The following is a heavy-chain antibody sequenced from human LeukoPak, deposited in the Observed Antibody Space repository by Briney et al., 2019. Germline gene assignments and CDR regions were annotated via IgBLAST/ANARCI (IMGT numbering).Heavy chain of an antibody. CDR2: ISSSSSYT. D-gene: IGHD2-2*01. CDR3: ARDTTHCSSTSCRYYYYYGMDV. J-gene: IGHJ6*02. CDR1: GFTFSDYY. Sequence: PGGSLRLSCAASGFTFSDYYMSRIRQAPGKGLEWVSYISSSSSYTNYADSVKGRFTISRDNAKNSLYLQMNSLRAEDTAVYYRARDTTHCSSTSCRYYYYYGMDVWGQGTTVTVSS. V-gene: IGHV3-11*06.